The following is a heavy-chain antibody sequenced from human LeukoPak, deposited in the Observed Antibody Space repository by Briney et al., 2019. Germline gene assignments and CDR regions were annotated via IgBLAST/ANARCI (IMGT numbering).Heavy chain of an antibody. CDR3: AKDKAGTIVWYGRWAIGLFDY. CDR1: GCNFDAYA. D-gene: IGHD6-13*01. Sequence: GGSLRLSCAASGCNFDAYAMHWVRQAPGKGLQWISLISADGGSTYYADSVKGRFTISRDNSQNSLYLQMNSLTTEDTAFYYCAKDKAGTIVWYGRWAIGLFDYWGQGTLLTVSS. J-gene: IGHJ4*02. CDR2: ISADGGST. V-gene: IGHV3-43*02.